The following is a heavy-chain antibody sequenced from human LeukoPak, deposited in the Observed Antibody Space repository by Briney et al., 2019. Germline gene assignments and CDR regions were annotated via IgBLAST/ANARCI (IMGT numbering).Heavy chain of an antibody. Sequence: TSETLSLTCAVYGGSFSGYYWTWIRQPPGRRLEWIGEINHSGSTNYNPSLKSRVTISVDTSKSQFSLKLNSVTAADTAMYYCARGRDPYWGQGTLVTVSS. CDR3: ARGRDPY. V-gene: IGHV4-34*01. J-gene: IGHJ4*02. CDR1: GGSFSGYY. D-gene: IGHD5-24*01. CDR2: INHSGST.